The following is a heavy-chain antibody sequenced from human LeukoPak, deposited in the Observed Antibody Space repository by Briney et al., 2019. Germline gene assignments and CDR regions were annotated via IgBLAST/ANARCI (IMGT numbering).Heavy chain of an antibody. CDR2: IYYSGST. J-gene: IGHJ5*02. V-gene: IGHV4-39*07. D-gene: IGHD3-10*01. CDR3: ARSPNYYGSGSYLPAHNWFDP. Sequence: PSETLSLTCTVSGGSISSSSYYWGWIRQPPGKGLEWIGSIYYSGSTYYNPSLKSRVTISVDTSKNQFSLKLSSVTAADTAVYYCARSPNYYGSGSYLPAHNWFDPWGQGTLVTVSS. CDR1: GGSISSSSYY.